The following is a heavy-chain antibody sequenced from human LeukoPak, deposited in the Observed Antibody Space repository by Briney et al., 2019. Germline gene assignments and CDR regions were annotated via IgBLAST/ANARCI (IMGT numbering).Heavy chain of an antibody. J-gene: IGHJ3*02. CDR3: ATGENGIGAAFDI. D-gene: IGHD3-16*01. CDR1: GFTVRSNY. CDR2: THNDGST. Sequence: GGSLRLSCAASGFTVRSNYMGWVRQAPGKGLEWVSHTHNDGSTYYADSVQGRFIISRDNSETSLYLQMNTLRAEDTAVYYCATGENGIGAAFDIWGQGTMVTISS. V-gene: IGHV3-53*01.